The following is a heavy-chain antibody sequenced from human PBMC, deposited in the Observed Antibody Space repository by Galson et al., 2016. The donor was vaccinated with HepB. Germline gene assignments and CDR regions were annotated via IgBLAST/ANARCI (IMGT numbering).Heavy chain of an antibody. CDR1: GYTFTTYD. CDR2: INPNTGNT. J-gene: IGHJ4*02. Sequence: SVKVSCKASGYTFTTYDFNWVRQATGQGLEWMGWINPNTGNTGYAQKFQGRLTMTRSASMDTAYMELSNLESEDTAVYFCARAAGAGVTSTTYYFDYWGQGTLVTVSS. CDR3: ARAAGAGVTSTTYYFDY. D-gene: IGHD4-11*01. V-gene: IGHV1-8*01.